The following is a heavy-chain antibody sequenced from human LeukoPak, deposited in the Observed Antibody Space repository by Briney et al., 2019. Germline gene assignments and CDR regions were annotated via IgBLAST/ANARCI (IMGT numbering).Heavy chain of an antibody. J-gene: IGHJ3*02. CDR2: INPNSGGT. V-gene: IGHV1-2*06. Sequence: ASVKVSCKASGYTFTGYYMHWVRQAPGQGLEWMGRINPNSGGTNYAQKFQGRVTMTRDTSISTAYMELSRLRSDDTAVYYCAREHLMMNDAFDIWGQGTMVTVSS. CDR1: GYTFTGYY. D-gene: IGHD3-16*01. CDR3: AREHLMMNDAFDI.